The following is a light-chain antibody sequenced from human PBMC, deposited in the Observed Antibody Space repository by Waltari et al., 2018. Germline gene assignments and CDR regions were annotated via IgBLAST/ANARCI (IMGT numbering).Light chain of an antibody. Sequence: QSALTQPASVSGSPGQSITMSCTGTTSDIGGYKHVSWYQQHPGKSPKVGIYDVNKRPSGFPNRFSASKAGNTASLTISGLQPEDEAEYYCTSYSDNSASPYVFGTGTKVTV. CDR1: TSDIGGYKH. J-gene: IGLJ1*01. V-gene: IGLV2-14*03. CDR2: DVN. CDR3: TSYSDNSASPYV.